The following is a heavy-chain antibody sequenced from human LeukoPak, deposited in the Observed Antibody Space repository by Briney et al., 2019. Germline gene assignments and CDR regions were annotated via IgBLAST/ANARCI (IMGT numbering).Heavy chain of an antibody. CDR2: IRYDGSNK. D-gene: IGHD1-14*01. CDR1: GFTFSSYG. CDR3: AKGATFRNLYYFDY. Sequence: GGSLRLSCAASGFTFSSYGMHWVRQAPGKGLEWVAFIRYDGSNKYYADSVKGRFTISRDNSKNTLYLHVNSLRPEDTAVYYCAKGATFRNLYYFDYWGQGTLVTVSS. J-gene: IGHJ4*02. V-gene: IGHV3-30*02.